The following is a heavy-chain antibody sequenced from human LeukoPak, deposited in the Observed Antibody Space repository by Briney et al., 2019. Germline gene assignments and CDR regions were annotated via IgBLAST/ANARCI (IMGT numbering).Heavy chain of an antibody. CDR2: IYTSGST. CDR3: ARAHFYDFWSGYYYFDY. V-gene: IGHV4-4*07. CDR1: GGSISSYY. J-gene: IGHJ4*02. Sequence: SETLSLTCTVSGGSISSYYWSWIRQPAGKGLEWIGRIYTSGSTYYNPSLKSRVTISVDTSKNQFSLKLSSVTAADTAVYYCARAHFYDFWSGYYYFDYWGQGTLVTVSS. D-gene: IGHD3-3*01.